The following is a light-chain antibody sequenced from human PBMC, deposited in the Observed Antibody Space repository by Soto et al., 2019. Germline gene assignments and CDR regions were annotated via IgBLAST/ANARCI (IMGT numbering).Light chain of an antibody. V-gene: IGKV2D-29*02. Sequence: VMTQPPLSLSVAPGQPASISSKSSQSLLRITGRTLLFWYHQKPGQSPQLLIYEVSTRVSGVPARFSGSGSGTEFTLEISRVETDDVGIYYCMQSNHHPPTFGQGTRLEIK. J-gene: IGKJ5*01. CDR3: MQSNHHPPT. CDR2: EVS. CDR1: QSLLRITGRTL.